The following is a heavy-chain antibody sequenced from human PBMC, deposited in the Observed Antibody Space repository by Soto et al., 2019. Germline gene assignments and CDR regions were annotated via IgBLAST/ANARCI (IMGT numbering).Heavy chain of an antibody. V-gene: IGHV3-33*01. CDR3: ARDLGSTMVLGVIIGGYFDY. D-gene: IGHD3-10*01. CDR1: GFTFSTYG. Sequence: QVQLVESGGGVVQPGRSLRLSCAASGFTFSTYGLHWVRQAPGKGLEWVALIWYDGGNKYYEDSVKGRFTISRDNSKNTLYLQMNRLRAEDTAVYYCARDLGSTMVLGVIIGGYFDYWGQGTLVTVSS. J-gene: IGHJ4*02. CDR2: IWYDGGNK.